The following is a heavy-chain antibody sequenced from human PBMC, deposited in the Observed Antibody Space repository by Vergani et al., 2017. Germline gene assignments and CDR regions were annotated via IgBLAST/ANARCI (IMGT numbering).Heavy chain of an antibody. V-gene: IGHV4-31*03. CDR1: GCSISSGGYY. CDR3: ARGGMRGYDSDLDY. J-gene: IGHJ4*02. D-gene: IGHD5-12*01. Sequence: QVQLQESGPGLVKPSQTLSLPCTVSGCSISSGGYYWRWIRQHPGKGLEWSGYIYYSGITYYNPSLKSRVTISVDTSKNQFSLKLSSVTAADPAVYYCARGGMRGYDSDLDYWGQGTLVTVSS. CDR2: IYYSGIT.